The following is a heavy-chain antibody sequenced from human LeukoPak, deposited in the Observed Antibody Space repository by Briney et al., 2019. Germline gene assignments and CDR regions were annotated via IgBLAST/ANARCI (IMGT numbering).Heavy chain of an antibody. CDR3: AKDLARITMIVVVNRRDYYYYGMDV. J-gene: IGHJ6*02. D-gene: IGHD3-22*01. CDR1: GFTFISYA. CDR2: ISGSGGST. Sequence: PGASLRLSCAASGFTFISYAMSWVRQAPGKGLEWVSAISGSGGSTYYADSVKGRFTISRDNSKNTLYLQMNSLRAEDTAVYYCAKDLARITMIVVVNRRDYYYYGMDVWGQGTTVTVSS. V-gene: IGHV3-23*01.